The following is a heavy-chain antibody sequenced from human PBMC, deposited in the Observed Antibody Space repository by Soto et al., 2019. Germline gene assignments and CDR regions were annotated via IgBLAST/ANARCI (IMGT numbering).Heavy chain of an antibody. CDR1: GFTFSSCG. D-gene: IGHD2-8*01. Sequence: AGGSLRLSCAASGFTFSSCGMHWVRQAPGKGLEWVAVISYDGSNKYYADSVKGRFTISRDNSKNTLYLQMNSLRAEDTAVYYCAKDIVLMVYAIGLGYGMDVWGQGTTVTVSS. V-gene: IGHV3-30*18. J-gene: IGHJ6*02. CDR3: AKDIVLMVYAIGLGYGMDV. CDR2: ISYDGSNK.